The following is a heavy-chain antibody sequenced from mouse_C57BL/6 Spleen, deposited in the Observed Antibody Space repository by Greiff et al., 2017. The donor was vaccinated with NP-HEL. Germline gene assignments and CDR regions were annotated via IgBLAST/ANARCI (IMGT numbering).Heavy chain of an antibody. Sequence: VQLQQPGAELVKPGASVKMSCKASGYTFTSYWITWVKQRPGQGLEWIGDIYPGSGSTNYNEKFKSKATLTVDTSSSTAYMQLSSLTSEDSAVYYCARRGVTTVVAPTYWGQGTTLTVSS. CDR1: GYTFTSYW. D-gene: IGHD1-1*01. J-gene: IGHJ2*01. CDR2: IYPGSGST. CDR3: ARRGVTTVVAPTY. V-gene: IGHV1-55*01.